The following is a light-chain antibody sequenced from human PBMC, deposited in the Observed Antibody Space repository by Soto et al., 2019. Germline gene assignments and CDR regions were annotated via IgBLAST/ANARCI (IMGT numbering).Light chain of an antibody. CDR1: SSNIGNNY. Sequence: QSVLTQPPSVSAAPGQTVTISCSGSSSNIGNNYVSWYQQQLPGTAPKFLIYDDNKRPSGIPGRFAGSKSGTSATLDITGLQTGDEADYYCGTWDTSLSVWVFGGGTKLTVL. CDR2: DDN. J-gene: IGLJ3*02. CDR3: GTWDTSLSVWV. V-gene: IGLV1-51*01.